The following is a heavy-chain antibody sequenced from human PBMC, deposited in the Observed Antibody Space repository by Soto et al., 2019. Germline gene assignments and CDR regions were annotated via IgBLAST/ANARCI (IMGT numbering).Heavy chain of an antibody. J-gene: IGHJ5*02. CDR3: AKDAVAYNGEWDWFDL. Sequence: EVQLLESGGGLVQPGGSLRLSCAASGFTFKNFAVSWVRQAPGKGMEWVSAFGGCGSSADYADSVKGRFTVSRDDSKSSLYRQMSGVRVDDTALYYCAKDAVAYNGEWDWFDLWGQGTLVIVSS. CDR1: GFTFKNFA. D-gene: IGHD3-10*01. V-gene: IGHV3-23*01. CDR2: FGGCGSSA.